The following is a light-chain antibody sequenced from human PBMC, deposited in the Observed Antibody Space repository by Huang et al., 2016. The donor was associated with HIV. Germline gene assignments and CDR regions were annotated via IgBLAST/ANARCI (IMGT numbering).Light chain of an antibody. V-gene: IGKV3-15*01. J-gene: IGKJ1*01. CDR1: QSVDSK. CDR3: HEYYSRPPWT. Sequence: EVVMTQSPATLSASSGDTVNISCRASQSVDSKLAWYQQKPGQAPRLLIFAASTRATGAPARFSGTGSKTDFTLTVSSLQSDDSAVYYCHEYYSRPPWTLGQGTKVEIK. CDR2: AAS.